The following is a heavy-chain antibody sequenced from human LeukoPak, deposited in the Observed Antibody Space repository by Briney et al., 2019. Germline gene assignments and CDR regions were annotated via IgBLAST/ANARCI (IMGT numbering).Heavy chain of an antibody. CDR1: GCSFSGYY. D-gene: IGHD5-12*01. J-gene: IGHJ4*02. CDR2: INHSGST. V-gene: IGHV4-34*01. Sequence: PSETLSLTCAVYGCSFSGYYWSWIRQPPGKGLEWIGEINHSGSTNYNPSLKRRVTISVDTSKNQFSLKLIPVTAADTAVYYCAWRTLDIVATIHFDYWGQGTLVTVSS. CDR3: AWRTLDIVATIHFDY.